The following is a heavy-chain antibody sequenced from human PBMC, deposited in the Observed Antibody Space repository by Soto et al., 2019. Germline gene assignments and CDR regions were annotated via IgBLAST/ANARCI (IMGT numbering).Heavy chain of an antibody. CDR1: GGSISGTTYS. J-gene: IGHJ4*02. CDR2: IYDSGNT. D-gene: IGHD6-13*01. CDR3: ARGQGAAAGHSDFDY. V-gene: IGHV4-30-2*01. Sequence: SETLSLTCAVSGGSISGTTYSWSWIRQPPGKGLEWIGYIYDSGNTYYNPSLKSQFSISVDRSKNQFSLKLSSVIAADTAVYYCARGQGAAAGHSDFDYWGQGALVTVSS.